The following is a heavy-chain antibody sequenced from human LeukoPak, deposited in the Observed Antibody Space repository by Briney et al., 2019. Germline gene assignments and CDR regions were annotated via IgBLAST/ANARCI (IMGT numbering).Heavy chain of an antibody. D-gene: IGHD4-17*01. CDR2: ISSGSSAI. CDR1: GFTFTTYS. CDR3: ARGHTAVTRHFDF. Sequence: GGSLRLSCEASGFTFTTYSMTWVRQAPGKGLEWVSIISSGSSAIFSADALKGRSTISRDDAKNLLYLDVNSLRAEDTAVYYCARGHTAVTRHFDFWGQGTLVTVSS. J-gene: IGHJ4*02. V-gene: IGHV3-21*01.